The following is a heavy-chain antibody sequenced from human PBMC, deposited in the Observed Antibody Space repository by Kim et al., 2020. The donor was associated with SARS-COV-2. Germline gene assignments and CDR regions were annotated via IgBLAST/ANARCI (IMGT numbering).Heavy chain of an antibody. CDR1: GFTFSSYG. CDR3: ARDQYCSSTSCYTYGMDV. Sequence: GGSLRLSCAASGFTFSSYGMHWVRQAPGKGLEWVAVIWYDGSNKYYADSVKGRFTISRDNSKNTLYLQMNSLRAEDTAVYYCARDQYCSSTSCYTYGMDVWGQGTTVTVSS. J-gene: IGHJ6*02. V-gene: IGHV3-33*01. CDR2: IWYDGSNK. D-gene: IGHD2-2*02.